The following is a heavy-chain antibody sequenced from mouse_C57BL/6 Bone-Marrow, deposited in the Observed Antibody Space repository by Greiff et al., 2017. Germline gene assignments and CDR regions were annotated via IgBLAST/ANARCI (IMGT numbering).Heavy chain of an antibody. CDR2: IRNKANNHAT. CDR3: TRIYYDYEGYAMDY. CDR1: GFTFSDAW. Sequence: EVHLVESGGGLVQPGGSMKLSCAASGFTFSDAWMDWVRQSPGKGLEWVAEIRNKANNHATYYAESEQGRFTISRDDSKSSVYLQMNSLRAEDTGIYYCTRIYYDYEGYAMDYWGQGTSVTVSS. V-gene: IGHV6-6*01. J-gene: IGHJ4*01. D-gene: IGHD2-4*01.